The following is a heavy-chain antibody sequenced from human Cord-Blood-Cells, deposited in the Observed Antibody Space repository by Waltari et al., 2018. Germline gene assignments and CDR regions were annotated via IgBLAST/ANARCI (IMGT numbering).Heavy chain of an antibody. CDR2: IKSKTDGGTT. J-gene: IGHJ3*02. Sequence: EVQLVESGGGLVKPGGSLRLSCAAYGFTFSNAWMRWVGQAHGKGLEWVGRIKSKTDGGTTDYAAPVKGRFTISRDDSKNTLYLQMNSLKTEDTAVYYCTTCVVPAADAFDIWGQGTMVTVSS. V-gene: IGHV3-15*01. CDR3: TTCVVPAADAFDI. D-gene: IGHD2-2*01. CDR1: GFTFSNAW.